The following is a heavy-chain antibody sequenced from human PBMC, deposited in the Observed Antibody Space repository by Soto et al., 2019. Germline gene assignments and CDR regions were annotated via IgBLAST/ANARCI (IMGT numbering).Heavy chain of an antibody. V-gene: IGHV1-18*04. J-gene: IGHJ3*02. Sequence: ASVKVSCKASGYTFTNYDINWVRQAPGQGLEWMGWISAYNGNTNYAQKVQGRVTMTTDTSTTTAYMELRSLRSDDTAVYYCARGHLPGSYRWDNFDIWGQGTMVTVSS. CDR2: ISAYNGNT. CDR1: GYTFTNYD. CDR3: ARGHLPGSYRWDNFDI. D-gene: IGHD3-16*02.